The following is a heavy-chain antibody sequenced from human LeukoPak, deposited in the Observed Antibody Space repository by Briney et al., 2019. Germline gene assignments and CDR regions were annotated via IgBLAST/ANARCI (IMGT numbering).Heavy chain of an antibody. V-gene: IGHV1-69*05. Sequence: ASVKVSCKASGGTFSNYAISWVRQAPGQGLEWMGRIIPIFGTANYAQKFQGRVTITTDESTSTAYMELSSLRSEDTAVYYCAREGQDYYYDSRGGNWFDPWGQGTLVTVSS. D-gene: IGHD3-22*01. CDR2: IIPIFGTA. J-gene: IGHJ5*02. CDR1: GGTFSNYA. CDR3: AREGQDYYYDSRGGNWFDP.